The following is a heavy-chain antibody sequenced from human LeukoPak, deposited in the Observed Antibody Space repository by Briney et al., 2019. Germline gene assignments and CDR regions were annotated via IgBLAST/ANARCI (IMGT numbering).Heavy chain of an antibody. J-gene: IGHJ3*02. CDR1: GGSISSYY. CDR2: IYYSGST. V-gene: IGHV4-59*01. D-gene: IGHD2-15*01. Sequence: SETLSLTCTVSGGSISSYYWSWIRQPPGKGLEWIGYIYYSGSTNYNPSLKRRVTIPVDTSMNQFSLKLSSVTAADTAVYYCARESLGYCSGGSCYEDAFDIWGQGTMVTVSS. CDR3: ARESLGYCSGGSCYEDAFDI.